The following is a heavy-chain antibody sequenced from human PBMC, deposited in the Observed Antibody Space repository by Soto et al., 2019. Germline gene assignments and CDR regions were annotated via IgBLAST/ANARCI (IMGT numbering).Heavy chain of an antibody. Sequence: LKISCRTSGYRFTSYWIAWVRQMPGKGLEWVGIIFPSDSDTRYSPSFQGQVTISADRSTSTVFLQWASLKASDTAVYFCARKDKSGYFNWFDPWGQGTLVTVSS. J-gene: IGHJ5*02. V-gene: IGHV5-51*01. D-gene: IGHD3-22*01. CDR3: ARKDKSGYFNWFDP. CDR1: GYRFTSYW. CDR2: IFPSDSDT.